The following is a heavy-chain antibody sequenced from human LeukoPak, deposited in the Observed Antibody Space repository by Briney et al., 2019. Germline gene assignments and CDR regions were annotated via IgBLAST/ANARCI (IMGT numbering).Heavy chain of an antibody. V-gene: IGHV1-2*06. CDR1: GYTFTSYA. CDR2: INPNSGGT. D-gene: IGHD4-17*01. CDR3: ARDLLPTGYGDSRGYFYYYYGMDV. Sequence: ASVKVSCKASGYTFTSYAMHWVRQAPGQGLEWMGRINPNSGGTNYAQKFQGRVTMTRDTSISTAYMELSRLRSDDTAVYYCARDLLPTGYGDSRGYFYYYYGMDVWGQGTTVTVSS. J-gene: IGHJ6*02.